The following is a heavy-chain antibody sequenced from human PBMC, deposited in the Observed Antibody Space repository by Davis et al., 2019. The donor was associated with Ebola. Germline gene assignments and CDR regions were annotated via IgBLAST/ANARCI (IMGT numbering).Heavy chain of an antibody. D-gene: IGHD5-18*01. CDR1: GAPLSNYH. Sequence: SETLSLTCSAFGAPLSNYHWCWIRPPPGKGLEWIGYISYSGNTNYNPSLKSRVTISVDTSKNQFSLKLSSVTAADTAVYYCAGQDTAMELREVWGQGTLVTVSS. V-gene: IGHV4-59*03. CDR2: ISYSGNT. J-gene: IGHJ4*02. CDR3: AGQDTAMELREV.